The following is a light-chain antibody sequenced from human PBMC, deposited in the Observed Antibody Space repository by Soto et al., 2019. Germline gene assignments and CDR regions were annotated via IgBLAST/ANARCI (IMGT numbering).Light chain of an antibody. CDR3: QQSDSTPYT. CDR1: QTISTY. Sequence: DIQMTQSPSSLSASVGDRVTITCRASQTISTYLNWYQQKPGKAPRLLIYDASSLPSGVPSRFSGSGSGTDFTLTIASLQPEDFSTYYCQQSDSTPYTFGQGTKVDIK. J-gene: IGKJ2*01. CDR2: DAS. V-gene: IGKV1-39*01.